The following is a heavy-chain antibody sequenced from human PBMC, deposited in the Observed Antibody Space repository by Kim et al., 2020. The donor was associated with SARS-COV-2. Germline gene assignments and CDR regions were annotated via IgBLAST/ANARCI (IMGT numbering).Heavy chain of an antibody. CDR3: ARGRTTYYYDSSGHAAFDY. CDR1: GYTFTSYG. J-gene: IGHJ4*02. CDR2: ISAYNGNT. Sequence: ASVKVSCKASGYTFTSYGISWVRQAPGQGLEWMGWISAYNGNTNYAQKLQGRVTMTTDTSTSTAYMELRSLRSDDTAVYYCARGRTTYYYDSSGHAAFDYWGQGTLVTVSS. D-gene: IGHD3-22*01. V-gene: IGHV1-18*01.